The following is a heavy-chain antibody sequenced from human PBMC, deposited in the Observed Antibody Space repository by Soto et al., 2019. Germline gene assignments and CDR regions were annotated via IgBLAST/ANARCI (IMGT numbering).Heavy chain of an antibody. V-gene: IGHV3-23*01. CDR2: IYGNGGGT. CDR1: GLTFCSYS. Sequence: HHGGSLRLSCAASGLTFCSYSMAWVRQAPGKGLEWVSCIYGNGGGTFYADSVKGRFTISRDNSRNTLYLQMNSLRAEGTAVYYCAKDVRPDGYWDLDYWGQGTPVTVSS. D-gene: IGHD5-12*01. CDR3: AKDVRPDGYWDLDY. J-gene: IGHJ4*02.